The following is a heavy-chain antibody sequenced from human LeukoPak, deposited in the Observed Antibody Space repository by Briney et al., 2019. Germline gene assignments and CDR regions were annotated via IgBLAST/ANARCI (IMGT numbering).Heavy chain of an antibody. D-gene: IGHD3/OR15-3a*01. CDR2: INHSGST. V-gene: IGHV4-34*01. J-gene: IGHJ6*03. CDR1: GGSFSGYY. CDR3: AKGAMISGYYVDV. Sequence: PSETLSLTCAVYGGSFSGYYWSWIRQPPGKGLEWIGEINHSGSTNYNPSLKSRVTISVDTSKKQFSLKVSSVTAADTAVYYCAKGAMISGYYVDVWGKGTTVTVSS.